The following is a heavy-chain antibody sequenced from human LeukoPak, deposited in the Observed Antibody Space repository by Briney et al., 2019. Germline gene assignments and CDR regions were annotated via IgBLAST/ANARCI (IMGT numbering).Heavy chain of an antibody. D-gene: IGHD3-10*02. CDR2: IKSKTGGGIA. CDR3: RLMLFHDAFDI. V-gene: IGHV3-15*01. Sequence: GGSLRLSCVASGFIFSDAWMNWVRQAPGKGREWVGRIKSKTGGGIADHAAPEKGRFTISIDDSNNTLYLQMNSLKTEDIAVYYCRLMLFHDAFDIWGQGTMVTVSS. J-gene: IGHJ3*02. CDR1: GFIFSDAW.